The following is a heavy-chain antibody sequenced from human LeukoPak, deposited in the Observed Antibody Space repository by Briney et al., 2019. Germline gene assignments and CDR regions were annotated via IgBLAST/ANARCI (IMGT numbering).Heavy chain of an antibody. CDR1: GFTFSSYS. Sequence: PGGSLRLSCAASGFTFSSYSMNWVRQAPGKGLEWVSSISSSSSYIYYADSVKGRFTISRDNAKNSLYLQMNSLRAEDTAVYYCARGNLYDSSGFDPWGQGTLVTVSS. D-gene: IGHD3-22*01. CDR2: ISSSSSYI. J-gene: IGHJ5*02. CDR3: ARGNLYDSSGFDP. V-gene: IGHV3-21*01.